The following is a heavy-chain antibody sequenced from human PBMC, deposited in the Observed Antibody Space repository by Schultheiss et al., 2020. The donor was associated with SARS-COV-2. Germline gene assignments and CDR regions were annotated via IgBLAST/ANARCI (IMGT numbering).Heavy chain of an antibody. Sequence: GGSLRLSCAASGFTFSSYGMHWVRQAPGKGLEWVAVISYDGSNKYYADSVKGRFTISRDNSKNTLYLQMNSLRAEDTAVYYCAKDYDSSGYLAGDAFDIWGQGTMVTVSS. CDR3: AKDYDSSGYLAGDAFDI. CDR2: ISYDGSNK. D-gene: IGHD3-22*01. J-gene: IGHJ3*02. V-gene: IGHV3-30*18. CDR1: GFTFSSYG.